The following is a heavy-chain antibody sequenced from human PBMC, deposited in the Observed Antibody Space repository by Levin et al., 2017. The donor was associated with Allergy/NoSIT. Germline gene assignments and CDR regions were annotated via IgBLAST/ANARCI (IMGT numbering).Heavy chain of an antibody. CDR3: VRDHGDYDGSGYYFDY. J-gene: IGHJ4*02. D-gene: IGHD3-22*01. V-gene: IGHV4-4*02. Sequence: SETLSLTCAVSGGSISSIHWWSWVRQPPGKGLEWVGEIDHSGNTNYNSSLKSRVTISVDTSKNQFSRRLSSVTAADTAVYYCVRDHGDYDGSGYYFDYWGQGTLVTVSS. CDR1: GGSISSIHW. CDR2: IDHSGNT.